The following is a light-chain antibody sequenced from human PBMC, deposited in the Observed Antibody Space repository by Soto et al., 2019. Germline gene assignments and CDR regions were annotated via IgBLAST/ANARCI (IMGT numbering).Light chain of an antibody. CDR1: QSVSSSY. CDR3: EQYFRSST. CDR2: GAS. V-gene: IGKV3-20*01. Sequence: GTLSLSTGERATLSCRASQSVSSSYLAWYQQKRGQAPRLLVYGASSRATGIPDRFSGSGSGTDFTLTISRLEPDDFAVYYGEQYFRSSTFSQVTKADIK. J-gene: IGKJ1*01.